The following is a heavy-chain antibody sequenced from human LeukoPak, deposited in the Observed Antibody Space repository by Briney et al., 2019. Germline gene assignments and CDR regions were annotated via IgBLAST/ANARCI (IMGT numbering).Heavy chain of an antibody. Sequence: GRSLRLSCPTSGFTFGDYAMSWVRQAPGKGLEWVGFIRSKPYGGTTEYAASVKGRLTISRDDSKSIAYLQMNSLKTEDTAVYYCTRRVLRYPSGFDPWGQGTLVTVSS. D-gene: IGHD3-9*01. V-gene: IGHV3-49*04. CDR2: IRSKPYGGTT. CDR3: TRRVLRYPSGFDP. CDR1: GFTFGDYA. J-gene: IGHJ5*02.